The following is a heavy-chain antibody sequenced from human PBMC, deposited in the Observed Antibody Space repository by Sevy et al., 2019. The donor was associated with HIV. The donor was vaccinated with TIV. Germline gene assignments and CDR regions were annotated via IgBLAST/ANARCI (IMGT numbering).Heavy chain of an antibody. Sequence: SETLSLTCTVSGGSISSGDYYWSWIRQPPGKGLEWIWYIYYSGSTYYNPSLKSRVTISVDTSKNQFSLKLSSVTAADTAVYYCAREDEGPMGPSFDIWGQGTMVTVSS. CDR1: GGSISSGDYY. D-gene: IGHD3-16*01. J-gene: IGHJ3*02. CDR2: IYYSGST. CDR3: AREDEGPMGPSFDI. V-gene: IGHV4-30-4*01.